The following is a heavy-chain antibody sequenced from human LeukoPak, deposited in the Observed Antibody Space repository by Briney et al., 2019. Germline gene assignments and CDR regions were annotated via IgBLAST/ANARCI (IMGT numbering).Heavy chain of an antibody. CDR3: AKDIDSDIVATILRHRGGIFDY. J-gene: IGHJ4*02. D-gene: IGHD5-12*01. Sequence: GGSLRLSCAASGFIFSNYGMHWVRQAPGKGLEWVALISYDGSNKYYLDSVKGRFTISRDNSKNTLYLQMNSLRAEDTAVYYCAKDIDSDIVATILRHRGGIFDYWGQGTLVTVSS. V-gene: IGHV3-30*18. CDR2: ISYDGSNK. CDR1: GFIFSNYG.